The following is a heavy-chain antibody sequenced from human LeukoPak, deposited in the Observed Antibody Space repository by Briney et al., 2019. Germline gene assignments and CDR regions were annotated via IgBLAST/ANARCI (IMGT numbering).Heavy chain of an antibody. V-gene: IGHV4-39*01. D-gene: IGHD2-2*01. J-gene: IGHJ5*02. Sequence: PSETLSLTCTVSGGSISSSSYYWGWIRQPPGKGLEWIGRIYYSGSTYYNPSLKSRVTISVDTSKNQFSLKLSSVTAADTAVYYCARVGVVVPAAPPNWFDPWGQGTLVTVSS. CDR2: IYYSGST. CDR1: GGSISSSSYY. CDR3: ARVGVVVPAAPPNWFDP.